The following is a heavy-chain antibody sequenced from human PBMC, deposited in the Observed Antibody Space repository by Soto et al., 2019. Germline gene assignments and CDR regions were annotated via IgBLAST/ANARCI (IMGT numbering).Heavy chain of an antibody. CDR1: GGSVSSGSYY. CDR2: IYYSGST. CDR3: ARFAYYYDSSGYYYDY. J-gene: IGHJ4*02. D-gene: IGHD3-22*01. Sequence: QVQLQESGPGLVKPSETLSLTCTVSGGSVSSGSYYWSWIRQPPGKGLEWIGYIYYSGSTTYNPSLTSRVTISVDTSKNQFSLKLSSVTAADTAVYYCARFAYYYDSSGYYYDYWGQGTLVTVSS. V-gene: IGHV4-61*01.